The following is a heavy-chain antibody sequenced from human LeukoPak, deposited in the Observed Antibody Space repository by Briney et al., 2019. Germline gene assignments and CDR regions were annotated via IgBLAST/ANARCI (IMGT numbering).Heavy chain of an antibody. CDR2: ISGGGGST. J-gene: IGHJ3*02. V-gene: IGHV3-23*01. CDR1: GFTFSSYA. D-gene: IGHD3-22*01. Sequence: PGGSLRLSCAASGFTFSSYAMSWVRQAPGKGLEWVSAISGGGGSTYYADSVKGRFTISRDNSKNTLYLQMNSLRAEDTAVYYCAKDRLTYCYDSSGYAFDIWGQGTMVTVSS. CDR3: AKDRLTYCYDSSGYAFDI.